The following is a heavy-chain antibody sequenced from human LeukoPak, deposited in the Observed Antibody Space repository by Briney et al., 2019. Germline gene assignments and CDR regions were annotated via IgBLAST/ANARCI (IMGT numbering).Heavy chain of an antibody. Sequence: SETLSLTCTVSGGSISSGGYYWSWIRQHPGKGLEWIGYIYYSGSTYYNLSLKSRVTISVDTSKNQFSLKLSSVTAADTAVYYCARGLIGYSYGFSGFDPWGQGTLVTVSS. CDR3: ARGLIGYSYGFSGFDP. V-gene: IGHV4-31*03. CDR2: IYYSGST. J-gene: IGHJ5*02. D-gene: IGHD5-18*01. CDR1: GGSISSGGYY.